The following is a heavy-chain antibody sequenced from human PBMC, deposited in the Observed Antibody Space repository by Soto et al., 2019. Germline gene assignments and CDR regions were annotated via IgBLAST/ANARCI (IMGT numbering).Heavy chain of an antibody. D-gene: IGHD5-12*01. CDR1: AGSISRDGFY. CDR2: IYHSGGT. J-gene: IGHJ4*02. V-gene: IGHV4-31*03. Sequence: PSETLSLTCSVSAGSISRDGFYWNWIRQPPGKGLEWIGYIYHSGGTYSSLSLRSRVTISVDTSKNQFTLKLSSVTAADTAVSYCARDRGGYGVFDYWGQVTLFTVYS. CDR3: ARDRGGYGVFDY.